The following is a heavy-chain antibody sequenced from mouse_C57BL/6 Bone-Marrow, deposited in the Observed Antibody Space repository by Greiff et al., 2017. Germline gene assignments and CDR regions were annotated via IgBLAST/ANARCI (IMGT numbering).Heavy chain of an antibody. J-gene: IGHJ1*03. V-gene: IGHV1-82*01. Sequence: QVQLQQSGPELVKPGASVKISCTASGYAFSSSWMNWVKQRPGKGLEWIGRIYPGDGDTNYNGKFKGKATLTAAKSSSTAYMQLSSLTSEDSAVYICARTGTTVGATYFDVWGTGTTVTVSS. CDR2: IYPGDGDT. D-gene: IGHD1-1*01. CDR1: GYAFSSSW. CDR3: ARTGTTVGATYFDV.